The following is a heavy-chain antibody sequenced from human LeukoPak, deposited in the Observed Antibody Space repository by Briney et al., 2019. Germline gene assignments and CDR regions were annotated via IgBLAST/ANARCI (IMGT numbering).Heavy chain of an antibody. CDR2: ISSSSSTI. D-gene: IGHD4-23*01. V-gene: IGHV3-48*04. J-gene: IGHJ4*02. Sequence: PGGALRLSCAASGFTFSSYGMNWVRQAPGKGLERVSYISSSSSTIYYADSVQGRFTISRDNAKNSLYLQMNSLRAEDTAVYYCARDRYGGKGFDYWGQGTLVTVSS. CDR3: ARDRYGGKGFDY. CDR1: GFTFSSYG.